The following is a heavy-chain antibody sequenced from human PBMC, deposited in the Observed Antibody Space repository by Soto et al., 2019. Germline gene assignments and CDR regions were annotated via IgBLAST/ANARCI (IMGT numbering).Heavy chain of an antibody. J-gene: IGHJ6*02. Sequence: WETLSLTCTVSGGSISSYYWSWIRQPAGKGLEWIGRIYTSGSTNYNPSLKSRVTMSVDTSKNQFSLKLSSVTAADTAVYYCARVRIAARTGAYGMDVWGQGTTVTVSS. CDR2: IYTSGST. CDR1: GGSISSYY. V-gene: IGHV4-4*07. D-gene: IGHD6-6*01. CDR3: ARVRIAARTGAYGMDV.